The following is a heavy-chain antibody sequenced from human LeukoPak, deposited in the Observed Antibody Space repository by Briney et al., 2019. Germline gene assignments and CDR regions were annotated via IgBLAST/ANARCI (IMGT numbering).Heavy chain of an antibody. CDR3: ARDPLPDKENDYGDYGGAFDI. J-gene: IGHJ3*02. Sequence: GGSLRLSCAASGFTFSSYSMNWVRQAPGKGLEWVSYISSSSSTIYYADSVKGRFTISRDNAKNSLYLQMNSLRAEDTAVYYCARDPLPDKENDYGDYGGAFDIWGQGTMVTVSS. CDR2: ISSSSSTI. D-gene: IGHD4-17*01. CDR1: GFTFSSYS. V-gene: IGHV3-48*01.